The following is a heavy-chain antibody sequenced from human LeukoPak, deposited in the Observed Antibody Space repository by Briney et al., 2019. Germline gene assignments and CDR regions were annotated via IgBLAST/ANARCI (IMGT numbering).Heavy chain of an antibody. J-gene: IGHJ4*02. V-gene: IGHV3-30*02. D-gene: IGHD3-16*01. Sequence: HPGGSLRLSCGASGFTFSSYGMHWVRQAPGKGLEWVAFIRYDGSNKYYAGSVKGRFTISRDNSKNTLYLEMSSLRVDDAAIYYCARSVWGSYHFDYWGQGTRVTVSS. CDR3: ARSVWGSYHFDY. CDR2: IRYDGSNK. CDR1: GFTFSSYG.